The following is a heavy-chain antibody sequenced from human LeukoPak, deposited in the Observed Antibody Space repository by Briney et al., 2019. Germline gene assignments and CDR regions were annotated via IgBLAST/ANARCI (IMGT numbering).Heavy chain of an antibody. Sequence: GGSLRLSCVASGFSFGKYWMSWVRQAPGKGLEWVSNIKLDGSEKNYVDSVKGRFTISRDNTKNSLYLQMNSLRAEDTAVFYCARDQYDTWSRRGNFDSWGQGTLVIVSS. D-gene: IGHD3/OR15-3a*01. CDR1: GFSFGKYW. V-gene: IGHV3-7*03. J-gene: IGHJ4*02. CDR2: IKLDGSEK. CDR3: ARDQYDTWSRRGNFDS.